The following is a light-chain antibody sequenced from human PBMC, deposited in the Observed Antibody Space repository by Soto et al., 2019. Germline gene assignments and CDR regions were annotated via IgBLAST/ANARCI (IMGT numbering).Light chain of an antibody. CDR1: QSISNNF. J-gene: IGKJ1*01. CDR2: GAS. V-gene: IGKV3-20*01. CDR3: QQYGGSPPT. Sequence: EIVLTQSPGTLSLSPGESAALSCRASQSISNNFLAWYQRKPGQAPRLLIYGASHRATDIPYRFSGSGSGTDFPLTITRLEPDDFAVYYCQQYGGSPPTFGQGPTVEVK.